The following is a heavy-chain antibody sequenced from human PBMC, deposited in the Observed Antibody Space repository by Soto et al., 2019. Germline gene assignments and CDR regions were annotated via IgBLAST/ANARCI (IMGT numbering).Heavy chain of an antibody. Sequence: PSETLSLTCTVSGGSISSGGYYWSWIRQHPGKGLEWIGYIYYSGSTYYNPSLKSRVTISVDTSKNQFSLKLSSVTAADTAVYYCARGANYGDDTFDYWGQGTLVTVSS. CDR1: GGSISSGGYY. CDR2: IYYSGST. CDR3: ARGANYGDDTFDY. J-gene: IGHJ4*02. D-gene: IGHD4-17*01. V-gene: IGHV4-31*03.